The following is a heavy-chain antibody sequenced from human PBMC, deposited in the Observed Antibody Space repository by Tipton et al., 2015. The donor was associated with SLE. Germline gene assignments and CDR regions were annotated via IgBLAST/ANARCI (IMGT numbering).Heavy chain of an antibody. J-gene: IGHJ3*01. D-gene: IGHD6-6*01. Sequence: TPSLTCNVSGGSISSSNSYWNWIRQPAGKGLEWIGRLHSSGSVTYNPSLKSRLTISVDTPKNQFSLRLVSVTAADTAVYFCARDPWGEFSSSRAFDLWGQGTLVIVSS. CDR3: ARDPWGEFSSSRAFDL. CDR1: GGSISSSNSY. CDR2: LHSSGSV. V-gene: IGHV4-61*02.